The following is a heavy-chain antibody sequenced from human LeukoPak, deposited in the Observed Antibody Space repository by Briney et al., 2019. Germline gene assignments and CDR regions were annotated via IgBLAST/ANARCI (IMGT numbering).Heavy chain of an antibody. Sequence: GGSLRLSSDASGFTFSSYAMHWLRQAPGKGLEYVSSITSNGGTTYYADSVKGRFTISRDNSKNTLYLQMGSLRAEDMAVYYCARDLTGTGDYWGQGTLVTVSS. D-gene: IGHD1-20*01. J-gene: IGHJ4*02. CDR2: ITSNGGTT. CDR1: GFTFSSYA. V-gene: IGHV3-64*02. CDR3: ARDLTGTGDY.